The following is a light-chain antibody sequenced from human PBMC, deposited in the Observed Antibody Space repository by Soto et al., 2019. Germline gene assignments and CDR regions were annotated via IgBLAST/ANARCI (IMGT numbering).Light chain of an antibody. V-gene: IGLV1-40*01. CDR3: QSYDSSLSGYVA. CDR2: GDY. CDR1: NSNIGAGFD. Sequence: QSVLTQPPSVSGAPGQRVTISCTGSNSNIGAGFDVHWYQQLPGAAPKLLIFGDYNRPSGVPDRFSGSKSGTSASLAITGLQAEDEADYYCQSYDSSLSGYVAFGGGTKVTVL. J-gene: IGLJ2*01.